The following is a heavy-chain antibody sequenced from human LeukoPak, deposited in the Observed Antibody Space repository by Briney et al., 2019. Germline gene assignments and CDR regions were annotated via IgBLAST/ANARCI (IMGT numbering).Heavy chain of an antibody. Sequence: GGSLRLSCAASGFTFSSYEMNWVRQAPGKGLEWVSYISSSGSTIYYADSVKGRFTISRDNAKNSLYLQMNSLRAEDTAVYYCARDRSNYLPEYFQHWGQGTLVTVSS. D-gene: IGHD4-11*01. CDR3: ARDRSNYLPEYFQH. CDR1: GFTFSSYE. V-gene: IGHV3-48*03. J-gene: IGHJ1*01. CDR2: ISSSGSTI.